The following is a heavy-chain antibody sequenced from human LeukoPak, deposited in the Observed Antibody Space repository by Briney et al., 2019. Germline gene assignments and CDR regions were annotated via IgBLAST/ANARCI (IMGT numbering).Heavy chain of an antibody. CDR3: ARVAGSSRLDY. CDR1: GGTYSSYA. D-gene: IGHD6-6*01. V-gene: IGHV1-69*06. CDR2: IIPIFGTA. Sequence: GASVKVSCKASGGTYSSYAISWVRQAPGQGLEWMGGIIPIFGTANYAQKFQGRVTITADKSTSTAYMELSSLRSEDTAVYYCARVAGSSRLDYWGQGTLVTVSS. J-gene: IGHJ4*02.